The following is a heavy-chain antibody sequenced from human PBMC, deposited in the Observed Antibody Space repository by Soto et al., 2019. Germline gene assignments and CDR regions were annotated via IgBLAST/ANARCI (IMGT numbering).Heavy chain of an antibody. CDR1: GGSISSSSYY. J-gene: IGHJ5*02. D-gene: IGHD1-7*01. V-gene: IGHV4-39*01. CDR3: ASRSGSITGTRSAFDP. Sequence: TSETLSLTCTVSGGSISSSSYYWGWIRQPPGKGLEWVGGIYYSGSTYYNPSLKSRVTISVDTSKNQFSLKLGSVTAADTAVYFCASRSGSITGTRSAFDPWGQGTLVTVSS. CDR2: IYYSGST.